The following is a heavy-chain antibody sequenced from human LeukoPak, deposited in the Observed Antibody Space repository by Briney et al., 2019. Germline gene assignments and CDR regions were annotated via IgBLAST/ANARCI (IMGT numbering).Heavy chain of an antibody. CDR2: IYYSGST. J-gene: IGHJ3*02. D-gene: IGHD3-10*01. CDR1: GGSISSYY. CDR3: ASRNYYGSGSYVAFDI. Sequence: PSETLSPTCTVSGGSISSYYWSWIRQPPGKGLEWIGHIYYSGSTNYNPSLKSRVTISVDTSKNQFSLKLSSVTAADTAVYYCASRNYYGSGSYVAFDIWGQGTMVTVSS. V-gene: IGHV4-59*01.